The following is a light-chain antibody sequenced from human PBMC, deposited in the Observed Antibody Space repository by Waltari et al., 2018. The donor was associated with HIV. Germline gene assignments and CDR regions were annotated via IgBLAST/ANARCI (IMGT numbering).Light chain of an antibody. CDR1: NGDISDYNY. CDR3: SSFAGTHKL. Sequence: QSGLTQSRSACGSPGQSVNISCTGANGDISDYNYVSWYQQHSDRPPKLIIFEVTKRPSGVPDRFSGSKSGNTAYLSVSGLQPEDEATYFCSSFAGTHKLFGGGTKLTVL. J-gene: IGLJ2*01. V-gene: IGLV2-8*01. CDR2: EVT.